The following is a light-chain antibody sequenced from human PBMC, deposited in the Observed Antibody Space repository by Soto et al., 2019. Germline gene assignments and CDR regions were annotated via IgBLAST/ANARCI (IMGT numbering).Light chain of an antibody. Sequence: EIVMTQSPATLSVSPGERATLSCSASQSVSNNLAWYQKKPGQAPRLLICGASTRSTGIPARFSGSGSGTELNLTISSLQSDDFAFYYCQQYNNWWPFGQGTRVDIK. CDR2: GAS. V-gene: IGKV3-15*01. CDR1: QSVSNN. CDR3: QQYNNWWP. J-gene: IGKJ1*01.